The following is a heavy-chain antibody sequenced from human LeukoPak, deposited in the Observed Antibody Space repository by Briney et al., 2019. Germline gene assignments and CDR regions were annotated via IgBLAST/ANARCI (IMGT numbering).Heavy chain of an antibody. D-gene: IGHD4-23*01. CDR3: ARGVDGGNSDWFDP. Sequence: ASVKVSCKASGYTFTGYYMHWVRQAPGQGLEGMGWINPNSGGTNYAQKFQGRVAMTRDTSISTAYMELSRLRSDDTAVYYCARGVDGGNSDWFDPWGQGTLVTVSS. CDR1: GYTFTGYY. CDR2: INPNSGGT. V-gene: IGHV1-2*02. J-gene: IGHJ5*02.